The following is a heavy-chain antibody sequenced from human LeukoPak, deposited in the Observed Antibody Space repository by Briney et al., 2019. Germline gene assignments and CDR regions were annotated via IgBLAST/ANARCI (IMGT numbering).Heavy chain of an antibody. CDR3: ARHPFATPFDY. CDR2: IYHTGDT. V-gene: IGHV4-59*08. CDR1: GGSISNYY. Sequence: SETLSLTCTVSGGSISNYYWSWVRQPPGKGLEWIGYIYHTGDTNHNPSLKSRVTISLDTSKNHVSLNLKSVTAADTAVYHCARHPFATPFDYWGQGIPVSVSS. J-gene: IGHJ4*02. D-gene: IGHD2-15*01.